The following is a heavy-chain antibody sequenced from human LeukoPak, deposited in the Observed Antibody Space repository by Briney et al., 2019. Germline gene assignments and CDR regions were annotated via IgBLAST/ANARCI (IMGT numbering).Heavy chain of an antibody. D-gene: IGHD3-10*01. J-gene: IGHJ3*02. CDR2: MFYSGDT. CDR1: GGSINSGIYY. CDR3: ARRTALGDALGDVFDI. Sequence: SETLSLTCAVSGGSINSGIYYWGWIRQPPGQGLEWIGNMFYSGDTNYTPSLKSRVTISVDTSKNQFSLKLSSVTAADTAVYFCARRTALGDALGDVFDIWGQGTMVTVSS. V-gene: IGHV4-61*01.